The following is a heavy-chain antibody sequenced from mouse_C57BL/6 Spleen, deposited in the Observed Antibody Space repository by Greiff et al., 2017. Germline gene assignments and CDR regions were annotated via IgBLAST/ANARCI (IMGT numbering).Heavy chain of an antibody. CDR2: IYPGDGDT. J-gene: IGHJ4*01. CDR3: ARSPYYDGSSPYAMDY. D-gene: IGHD1-1*01. Sequence: QVQLQQSGAELVKPGASVKISCKASGYAFSSYWMNWVKQRPGKGLEWIGQIYPGDGDTNYNGKFKGKATLTADKSSSTAYMQLSSLTSEDSAVYFCARSPYYDGSSPYAMDYWGQGTSVTVSS. CDR1: GYAFSSYW. V-gene: IGHV1-80*01.